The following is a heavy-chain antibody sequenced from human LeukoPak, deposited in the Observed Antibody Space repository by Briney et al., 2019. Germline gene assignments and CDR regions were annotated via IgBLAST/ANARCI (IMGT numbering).Heavy chain of an antibody. J-gene: IGHJ4*02. D-gene: IGHD2-21*02. CDR1: GFTFSDHY. Sequence: PGGSLRLSCAASGFTFSDHYMSWIRQAPGKGLEWVSYIRSSSSYTNYADSVKGRLTISRDNAKNSLYLQMNSLRAEDTAVYYCARDSPATYCGGDCYLGYYFDYWGQGTLVTVSS. V-gene: IGHV3-11*05. CDR2: IRSSSSYT. CDR3: ARDSPATYCGGDCYLGYYFDY.